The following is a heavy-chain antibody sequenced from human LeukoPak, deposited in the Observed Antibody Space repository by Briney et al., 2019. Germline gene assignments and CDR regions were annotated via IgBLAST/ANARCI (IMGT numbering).Heavy chain of an antibody. D-gene: IGHD2-2*01. Sequence: SETLSLTCTVSGGSISSGDYYWSWIRQPPGKGLEWIGYIYYSGSTYYNPSLKSRVTISVDTSKNQFSLKLSSVTAADTAVYYCARVGDFLIYCSSTSCYGFDSSFDYWGQGTLVTVSS. J-gene: IGHJ4*02. CDR3: ARVGDFLIYCSSTSCYGFDSSFDY. CDR1: GGSISSGDYY. V-gene: IGHV4-30-4*01. CDR2: IYYSGST.